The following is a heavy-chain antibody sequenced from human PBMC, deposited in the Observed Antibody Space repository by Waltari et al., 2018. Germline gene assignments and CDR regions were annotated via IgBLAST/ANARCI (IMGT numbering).Heavy chain of an antibody. CDR3: ARGPGGVIVTGWAFDI. CDR2: IYSGGST. Sequence: EVQLVESGGGLIQPGGSLRLSCAASGFTVSSNYMRWVRQAPGKGLEWVSVIYSGGSTYYADSVKGRFTISRDNSKNTLYLQMNSLRAEDTAVYYCARGPGGVIVTGWAFDIWGQGTMVTVSS. D-gene: IGHD3-16*02. V-gene: IGHV3-53*01. J-gene: IGHJ3*02. CDR1: GFTVSSNY.